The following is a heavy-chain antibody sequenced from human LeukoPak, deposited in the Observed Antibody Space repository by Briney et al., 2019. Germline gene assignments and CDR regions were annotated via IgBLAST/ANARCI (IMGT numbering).Heavy chain of an antibody. V-gene: IGHV1-8*01. J-gene: IGHJ5*02. CDR3: ARVRRGYCSSTSCSSYNWFDP. Sequence: GASVKVSCKASGYTFTSYDINWVRQATGQGLEWMGWMNLNSGNTGYAQKFQGRVTMTRNTSISTAYMELSSLRSEDTAVYYCARVRRGYCSSTSCSSYNWFDPWGQGTLVTVSS. D-gene: IGHD2-2*01. CDR2: MNLNSGNT. CDR1: GYTFTSYD.